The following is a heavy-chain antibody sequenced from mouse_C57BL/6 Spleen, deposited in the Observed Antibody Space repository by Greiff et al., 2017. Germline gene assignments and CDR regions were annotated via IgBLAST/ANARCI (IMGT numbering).Heavy chain of an antibody. V-gene: IGHV14-3*01. D-gene: IGHD3-2*02. CDR3: ALDSSGYGKGGAY. CDR1: GFNIKNTY. CDR2: IDPANGNT. Sequence: EVQLQQSVAELVRPGASVKLSCTASGFNIKNTYMHWVKQRPEQGLEWIGRIDPANGNTKYAPQFQGKATITADTSSNTAYLQLSSLTSEDTAIYYCALDSSGYGKGGAYWGQGTLVTVSA. J-gene: IGHJ3*01.